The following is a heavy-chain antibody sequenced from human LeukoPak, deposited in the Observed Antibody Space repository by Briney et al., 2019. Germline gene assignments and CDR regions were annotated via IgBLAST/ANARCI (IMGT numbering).Heavy chain of an antibody. J-gene: IGHJ3*01. CDR1: VFTLSSYS. CDR3: ARSSYSSSSSV. D-gene: IGHD6-6*01. Sequence: GGSLRLSCAASVFTLSSYSMKWVRQAQRKGREWVASINSDGSEGYYADVVKGRFTISRDNAKNSLYLQINSLRAEDTAVYYCARSSYSSSSSVWGQGTMVTVSS. V-gene: IGHV3-7*03. CDR2: INSDGSEG.